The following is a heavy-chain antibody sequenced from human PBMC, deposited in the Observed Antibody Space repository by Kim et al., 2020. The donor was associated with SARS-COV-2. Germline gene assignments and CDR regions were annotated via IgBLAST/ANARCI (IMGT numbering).Heavy chain of an antibody. CDR3: AEGYTYGYFDY. D-gene: IGHD5-18*01. V-gene: IGHV4-39*01. Sequence: TYYHPSLKSRVTIAVDTPKNQFSLKLNSVTAADTAVYYCAEGYTYGYFDYWGQGTLVTVSS. J-gene: IGHJ4*02. CDR2: T.